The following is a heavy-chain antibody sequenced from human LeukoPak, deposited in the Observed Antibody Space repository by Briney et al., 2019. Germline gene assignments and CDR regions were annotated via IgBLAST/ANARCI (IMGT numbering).Heavy chain of an antibody. D-gene: IGHD3-10*01. Sequence: KPSETLSLTCTVSGGSISSYYWSWIRQPPGKGLEWIGYIYYSGSTNYNPSLKSRVTISVDTSKNQFSLKLSSVTAADTAVYYCATPRGASNWFDPWGQGALVTVSS. J-gene: IGHJ5*02. CDR3: ATPRGASNWFDP. V-gene: IGHV4-59*08. CDR1: GGSISSYY. CDR2: IYYSGST.